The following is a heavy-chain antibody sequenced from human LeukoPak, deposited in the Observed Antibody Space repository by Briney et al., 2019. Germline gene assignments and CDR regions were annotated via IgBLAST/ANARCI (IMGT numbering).Heavy chain of an antibody. J-gene: IGHJ6*02. CDR3: AIARNSGYDFATRYYYYYYGMDV. D-gene: IGHD5-12*01. Sequence: GASVKVSCKASGGTFSSYAISWVRQAPGQGLEWMGGIIPILGIANYAQKFQGRVTITAAKSTSTAYMELSSLTSEATAVYYCAIARNSGYDFATRYYYYYYGMDVWGQGTTVTVSS. CDR1: GGTFSSYA. CDR2: IIPILGIA. V-gene: IGHV1-69*10.